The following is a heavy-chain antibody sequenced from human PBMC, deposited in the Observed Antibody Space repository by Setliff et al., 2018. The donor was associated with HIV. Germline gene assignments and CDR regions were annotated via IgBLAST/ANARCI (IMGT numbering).Heavy chain of an antibody. V-gene: IGHV4-59*01. D-gene: IGHD3-3*01. CDR3: ARGSHASFWTGYGEMYFDP. CDR1: GASIRSFH. CDR2: IYYSGSA. J-gene: IGHJ5*02. Sequence: SETLSLTCTVSGASIRSFHWSWIRQPPGKGLEWIGYIYYSGSANYTPSLKSRVTISLDTSKSQFSLKLSSVTAADTAMYYCARGSHASFWTGYGEMYFDPWGQGTQVTVSS.